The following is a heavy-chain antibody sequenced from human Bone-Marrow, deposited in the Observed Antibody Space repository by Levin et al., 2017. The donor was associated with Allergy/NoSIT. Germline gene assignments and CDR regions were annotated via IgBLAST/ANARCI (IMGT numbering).Heavy chain of an antibody. D-gene: IGHD3-10*01. CDR3: ARIAPEKENNYGSGNYDY. V-gene: IGHV3-21*06. CDR2: ITPSSNYI. CDR1: GFIFSGSS. Sequence: GESLKISCAASGFIFSGSSMNWVRQAPGKGLEWVSSITPSSNYIKYSDSVTGRFTISRDNAKNLLHLQMDSLRAEDTAVYYCARIAPEKENNYGSGNYDYWGQGTLVTVSS. J-gene: IGHJ4*02.